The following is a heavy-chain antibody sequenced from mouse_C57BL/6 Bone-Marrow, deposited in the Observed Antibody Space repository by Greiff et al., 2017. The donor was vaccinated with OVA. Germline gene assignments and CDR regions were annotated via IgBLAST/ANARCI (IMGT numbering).Heavy chain of an antibody. J-gene: IGHJ4*01. CDR3: AKNRVATDAMDY. Sequence: QVQLQQSGPGLVQPSQSLSITCTVSGFSLTSYGVHWVRQSPGKGLEWLGVVWGGGSTGYNAAFMSRLSITKDKSKSQVVFKMNSLQADDTAIYYCAKNRVATDAMDYWGQGTSVTVSS. D-gene: IGHD1-1*01. V-gene: IGHV2-5*01. CDR1: GFSLTSYG. CDR2: VWGGGST.